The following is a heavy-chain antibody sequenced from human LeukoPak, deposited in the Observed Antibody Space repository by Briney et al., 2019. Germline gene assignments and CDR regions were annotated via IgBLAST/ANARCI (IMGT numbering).Heavy chain of an antibody. Sequence: GGALRLSCEASGFTFSSYAMSWVRQAPGKGLEWVSGISWNSGSIGYADSVKGRFTISRDNAKNSLYLQMNSLRAEDTALYYCAKDVIAAAGTSYFQHWGQGTLVTVSS. V-gene: IGHV3-9*01. CDR2: ISWNSGSI. CDR1: GFTFSSYA. CDR3: AKDVIAAAGTSYFQH. J-gene: IGHJ1*01. D-gene: IGHD6-13*01.